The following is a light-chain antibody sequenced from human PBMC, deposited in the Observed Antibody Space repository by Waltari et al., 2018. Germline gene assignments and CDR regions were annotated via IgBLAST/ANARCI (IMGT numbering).Light chain of an antibody. CDR2: YKSDSDK. CDR3: MIWHNNAHVA. CDR1: SDINVVTYR. J-gene: IGLJ2*01. Sequence: QAVLTQPSSLSASPGASASLTCTLRSDINVVTYRIYWYQQKPGSPPQYLLRYKSDSDKQQGSGVPSRFSGSKDASANAGILLISGRQSEDEADYYCMIWHNNAHVAFGGGTKLTVL. V-gene: IGLV5-45*02.